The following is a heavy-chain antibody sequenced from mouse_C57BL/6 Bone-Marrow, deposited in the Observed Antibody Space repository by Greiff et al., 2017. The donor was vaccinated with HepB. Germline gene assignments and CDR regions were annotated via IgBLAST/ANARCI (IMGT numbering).Heavy chain of an antibody. D-gene: IGHD2-3*01. CDR3: VREGALDGPLDY. CDR1: GFSFNTYA. Sequence: EVQVVESGGGLVQPKGSLKLSCAASGFSFNTYAMNWVRQAPGKGLEWVARIRSKSNNYATYHADSVKDRFTISRGDSESMLYLQMHKLKTEDTAMYYCVREGALDGPLDYWGQGTTLTVSS. V-gene: IGHV10-1*01. J-gene: IGHJ2*01. CDR2: IRSKSNNYAT.